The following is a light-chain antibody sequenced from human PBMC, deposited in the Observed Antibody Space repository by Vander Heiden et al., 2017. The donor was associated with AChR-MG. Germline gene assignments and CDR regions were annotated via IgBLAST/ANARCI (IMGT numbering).Light chain of an antibody. CDR1: SSNIGLNT. CDR2: GNN. CDR3: AAWDGSLNGWV. Sequence: QSVLPQPPSASGTPGQRVPSPCSGSSSNIGLNTVNWYQQFPGTAPELLIYGNNQRPSGVPDRFSGSKSGTSASLAISGLQSEDEADYYCAAWDGSLNGWVFGGGTKLTVL. V-gene: IGLV1-44*01. J-gene: IGLJ3*02.